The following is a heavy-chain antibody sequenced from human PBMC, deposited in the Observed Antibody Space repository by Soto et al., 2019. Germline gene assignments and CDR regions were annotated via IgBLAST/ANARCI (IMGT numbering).Heavy chain of an antibody. CDR2: IYYSGST. CDR1: GGPISSGDYY. V-gene: IGHV4-30-4*01. Sequence: SETLSLTCTVSGGPISSGDYYWSWIRQPPGKGLEWIGYIYYSGSTYYNPSLKSRVTISVDTSKNQFSLKLSSVTAADTAVYYCARDQRGIAVSWGQGTLVTVSS. CDR3: ARDQRGIAVS. J-gene: IGHJ4*02. D-gene: IGHD6-19*01.